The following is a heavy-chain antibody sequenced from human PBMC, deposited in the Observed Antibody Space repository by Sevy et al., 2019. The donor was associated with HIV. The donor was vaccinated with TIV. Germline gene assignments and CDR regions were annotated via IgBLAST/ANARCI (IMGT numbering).Heavy chain of an antibody. J-gene: IGHJ4*02. Sequence: GGSLRLSCVASAFTFSNYAMHWVRQAPGKGLEWVAVISYDGSNKYYADSVKGRFTISRDNSKNTLYLQMNSLRAEDTAVYYCEKDKQRIIAVDGTMDYWGQGTLVTVSS. V-gene: IGHV3-30*18. CDR2: ISYDGSNK. D-gene: IGHD6-19*01. CDR3: EKDKQRIIAVDGTMDY. CDR1: AFTFSNYA.